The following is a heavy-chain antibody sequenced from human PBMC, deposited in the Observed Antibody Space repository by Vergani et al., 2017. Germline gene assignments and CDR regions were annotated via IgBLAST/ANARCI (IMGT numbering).Heavy chain of an antibody. D-gene: IGHD6-13*01. Sequence: QVQLVESGGGVVQPGRSLRLSCAASGFTFSSYGMHWVRQAPGKGLEWVAVIWYDGSNKYYADSVKGRFTISRDNSKNTLYLQMNSLRAEDTAVYYCAKPSGYSSSWYDVRDYYYYYMDVWGKGTTVTVSS. J-gene: IGHJ6*03. CDR2: IWYDGSNK. CDR3: AKPSGYSSSWYDVRDYYYYYMDV. V-gene: IGHV3-33*06. CDR1: GFTFSSYG.